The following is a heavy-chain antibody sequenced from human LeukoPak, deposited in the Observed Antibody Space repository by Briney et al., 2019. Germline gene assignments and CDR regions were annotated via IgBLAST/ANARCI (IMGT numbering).Heavy chain of an antibody. CDR2: IYPGDSDT. D-gene: IGHD5-18*01. V-gene: IGHV5-51*01. CDR3: ARLMETTMVTECDY. J-gene: IGHJ4*02. CDR1: GYSFTSYW. Sequence: PGESLKISCKGSGYSFTSYWIGWVRQMPGKGLEWMGIIYPGDSDTRYSPSFQGQVTISADKSITTAYLQWSSLKASDTAIFYCARLMETTMVTECDYWGQGTLVSVSS.